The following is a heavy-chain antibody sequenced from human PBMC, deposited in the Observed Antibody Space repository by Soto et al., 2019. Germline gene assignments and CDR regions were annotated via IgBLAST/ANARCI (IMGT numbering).Heavy chain of an antibody. J-gene: IGHJ4*02. CDR2: ISGSGYSI. Sequence: EVQLLESGGASVQPGGSVRLSCVVSGFAFSRYGMSWVRQAPGKGLEWVAHISGSGYSINYAESVKGRCTISRDNSKGTLYLQMNSLTVEDTALYYCSKFGPGADYWGQGTLVTVSS. V-gene: IGHV3-23*01. CDR3: SKFGPGADY. CDR1: GFAFSRYG. D-gene: IGHD3-3*01.